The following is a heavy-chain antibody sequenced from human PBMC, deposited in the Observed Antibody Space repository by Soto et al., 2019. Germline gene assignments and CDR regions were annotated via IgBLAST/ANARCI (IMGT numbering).Heavy chain of an antibody. J-gene: IGHJ4*02. V-gene: IGHV3-30-3*01. D-gene: IGHD1-26*01. CDR2: ISYDGSNK. CDR3: ARVEGGSYVGYGEYFDY. CDR1: GFTFSSYA. Sequence: QVQLVESGGGVVQPGRSLRLSCAASGFTFSSYAMHWVRQAPGKGLEWVAVISYDGSNKYYADSVKGRFTISRDNSKNALYLKMNWQRAEDTAVYYCARVEGGSYVGYGEYFDYWGQGTLVTVSS.